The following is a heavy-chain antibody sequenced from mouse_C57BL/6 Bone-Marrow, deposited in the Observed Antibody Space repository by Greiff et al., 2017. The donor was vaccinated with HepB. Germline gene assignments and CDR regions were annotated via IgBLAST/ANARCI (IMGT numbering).Heavy chain of an antibody. CDR1: GYTFTSYW. CDR2: IDPSDSYT. Sequence: VQLVESGAELVRPGTSVKLSCKASGYTFTSYWMHWVKQRPGQGLEWIGVIDPSDSYTNYNQKFKGKATLTVDTSSSTAYMQLSSLTSEDSAVYYCARRLTTVVADYWGQGTTLTVSS. CDR3: ARRLTTVVADY. V-gene: IGHV1-59*01. D-gene: IGHD1-1*01. J-gene: IGHJ2*01.